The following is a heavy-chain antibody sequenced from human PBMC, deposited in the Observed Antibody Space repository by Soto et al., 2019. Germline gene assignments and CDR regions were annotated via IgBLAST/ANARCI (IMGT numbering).Heavy chain of an antibody. CDR1: GFTFSSYG. Sequence: GGSLRLSCAASGFTFSSYGMHWVRQAPGKGLEWVAVIWYDGSNEYYADSVKGRFTISRDNSKNTLYLQMNSLRAEDTAVYYCAREGMYDFGSGYYTANYYYFGMDVWGQGTTATVSS. CDR2: IWYDGSNE. J-gene: IGHJ6*02. D-gene: IGHD3-3*01. CDR3: AREGMYDFGSGYYTANYYYFGMDV. V-gene: IGHV3-33*01.